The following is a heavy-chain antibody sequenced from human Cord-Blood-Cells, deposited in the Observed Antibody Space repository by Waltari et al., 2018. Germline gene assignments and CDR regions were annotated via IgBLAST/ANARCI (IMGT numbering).Heavy chain of an antibody. V-gene: IGHV1-18*01. D-gene: IGHD6-13*01. CDR1: GYTFTSSG. Sequence: QVQLVQSGAEVTKPGASVKVPCKASGYTFTSSGTSWVRQAPGQGLEWMGWISAYNGNTNYAQKLQGRVTMTTDTSTSTAYRELRSLRSDDTAVYYWARDVYSSSWYYYYGMDVWGQGTTVTVSS. CDR3: ARDVYSSSWYYYYGMDV. CDR2: ISAYNGNT. J-gene: IGHJ6*02.